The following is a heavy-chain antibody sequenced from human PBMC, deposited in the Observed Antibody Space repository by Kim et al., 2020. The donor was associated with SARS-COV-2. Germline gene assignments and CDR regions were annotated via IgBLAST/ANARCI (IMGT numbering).Heavy chain of an antibody. J-gene: IGHJ4*02. Sequence: ADSVKGRRTISRDNARDTLYLQMNSLSAEDTAVDYCARATVGVMSLGLDNWGLGTLVTVSS. CDR3: ARATVGVMSLGLDN. V-gene: IGHV3-74*01. D-gene: IGHD3-16*01.